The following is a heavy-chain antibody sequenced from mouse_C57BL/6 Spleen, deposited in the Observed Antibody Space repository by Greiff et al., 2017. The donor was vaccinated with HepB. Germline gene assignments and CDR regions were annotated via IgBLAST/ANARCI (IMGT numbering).Heavy chain of an antibody. CDR2: IDPSDSYT. J-gene: IGHJ4*01. D-gene: IGHD1-1*01. V-gene: IGHV1-69*01. CDR1: GYTFTSYW. Sequence: VQLQQPGAELVMPGASVKLSCKASGYTFTSYWMHWVKQRPGQGLEWIGEIDPSDSYTNYNQKFKGKSTLTVDKSSSTAYMQLSSPTSEDSAVYYCARRLYYYGSSPYYAMDYWGQGTSVTVSS. CDR3: ARRLYYYGSSPYYAMDY.